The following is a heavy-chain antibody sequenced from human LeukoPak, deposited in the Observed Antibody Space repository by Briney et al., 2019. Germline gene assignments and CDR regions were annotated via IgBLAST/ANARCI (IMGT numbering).Heavy chain of an antibody. D-gene: IGHD5-18*01. CDR2: INPNSGDT. J-gene: IGHJ4*02. Sequence: ASVKVSCKASGYTFTGYYIHWVRQAPGQGLEWMGWINPNSGDTNYAQKFQGRVTMTRDTSISTAYMELSRLRSDDTAVYYCARDVGGYTYGYFDYWGQGTLVTVSS. V-gene: IGHV1-2*02. CDR1: GYTFTGYY. CDR3: ARDVGGYTYGYFDY.